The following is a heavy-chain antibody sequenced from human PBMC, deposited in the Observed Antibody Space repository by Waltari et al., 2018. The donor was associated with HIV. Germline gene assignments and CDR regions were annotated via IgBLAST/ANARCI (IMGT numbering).Heavy chain of an antibody. D-gene: IGHD2-2*01. CDR3: ARKEWGYCSSTSCYSYWFDP. CDR1: GGSFSGYN. V-gene: IGHV4-34*01. J-gene: IGHJ5*02. CDR2: INHSGST. Sequence: QVQLQQWGAGLLKPSETLSLTCAVYGGSFSGYNWSWIRQPPGQGLEWIGKINHSGSTNYNPSLKSRVTISVDTSKNQFSLNLSSVTAADTAVYYCARKEWGYCSSTSCYSYWFDPWGQGTLVTVSS.